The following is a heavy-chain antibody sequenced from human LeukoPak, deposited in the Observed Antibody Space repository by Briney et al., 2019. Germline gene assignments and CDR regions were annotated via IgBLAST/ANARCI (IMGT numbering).Heavy chain of an antibody. Sequence: SETLSLTCAVYVGSFSGYYWSWIRQPPGKGLEWIGEINHSGSTNYNPSLKSRVTISVDTSKNQFSLKLSSVTAADTAVYYCARGIVVVPAALRGYFDYWGQGTLVTVSS. V-gene: IGHV4-34*01. D-gene: IGHD2-2*01. CDR2: INHSGST. J-gene: IGHJ4*02. CDR1: VGSFSGYY. CDR3: ARGIVVVPAALRGYFDY.